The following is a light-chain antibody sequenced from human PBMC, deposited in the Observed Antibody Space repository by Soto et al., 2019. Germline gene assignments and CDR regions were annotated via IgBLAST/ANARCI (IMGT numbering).Light chain of an antibody. CDR3: SSCAGSNNFV. V-gene: IGLV2-8*01. CDR1: SSDVGGYDS. CDR2: EVN. Sequence: QSALTQPPSASGSPGQSVTISCTGTSSDVGGYDSVAWYQQHPHKAPKLIIYEVNKRPSGVPDRFSGSKSGNTASLIVSGLQTDDEADYHCSSCAGSNNFVFGGGTKVTVL. J-gene: IGLJ2*01.